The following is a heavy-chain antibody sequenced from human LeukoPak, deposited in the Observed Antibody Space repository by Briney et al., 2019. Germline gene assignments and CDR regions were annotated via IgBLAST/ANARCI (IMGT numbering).Heavy chain of an antibody. D-gene: IGHD3-10*01. CDR2: IQYDGSNK. V-gene: IGHV3-30*02. Sequence: GGSLRLSCAASGFTFSSYGMHWVRQAPGKGLEWVAFIQYDGSNKYYADSVKGRFTISRDNSKNTLYLQMNSLRAEDTAVYYCAKDRLKAMVRGVSHYYYMDVWGKGTTVTVSS. CDR3: AKDRLKAMVRGVSHYYYMDV. CDR1: GFTFSSYG. J-gene: IGHJ6*03.